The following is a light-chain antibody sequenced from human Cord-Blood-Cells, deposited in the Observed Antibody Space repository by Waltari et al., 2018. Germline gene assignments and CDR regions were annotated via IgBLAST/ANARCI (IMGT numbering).Light chain of an antibody. J-gene: IGLJ2*01. V-gene: IGLV2-23*01. CDR3: CSYAGSSTFVV. CDR1: RSDVGSYNL. Sequence: QSALTQPASVSGSPGQSITISCTGTRSDVGSYNLVSWYQQHPGKAPKLMIYEGSKRPSGVSNRFSGSKSGNTASLTISGRQAEDDAVYYCCSYAGSSTFVVFGGGTKLTVL. CDR2: EGS.